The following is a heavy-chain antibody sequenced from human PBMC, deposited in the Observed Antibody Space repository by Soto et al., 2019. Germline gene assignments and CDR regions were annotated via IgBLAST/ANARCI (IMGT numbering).Heavy chain of an antibody. CDR1: GFTFSSYW. CDR3: VRTSLVVAAATPEDY. CDR2: INSDGSST. V-gene: IGHV3-74*01. J-gene: IGHJ4*02. Sequence: EVQLVESGGGLVQPGGSLRLSCAASGFTFSSYWMHWVRQAPGKGLVWVSRINSDGSSTRYADSVKGRFTISRDNAKNTLYLQMNSLRAEDTAVYYCVRTSLVVAAATPEDYWGQGTLVTVS. D-gene: IGHD2-15*01.